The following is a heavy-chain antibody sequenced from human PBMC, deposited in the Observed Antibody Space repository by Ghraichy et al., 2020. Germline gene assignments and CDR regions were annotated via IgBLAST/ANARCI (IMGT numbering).Heavy chain of an antibody. V-gene: IGHV3-72*01. CDR1: GFIFSDHH. CDR2: TNNKTSNYST. CDR3: ARDLGS. D-gene: IGHD3-16*01. Sequence: GGSLRLSCAVSGFIFSDHHMDWVRQAPGKGLEWVGRTNNKTSNYSTNYAASVKGRFTISREDSKNALYLQMNSLKTEDTAVYYCARDLGSWGQGTLVTVSS. J-gene: IGHJ5*02.